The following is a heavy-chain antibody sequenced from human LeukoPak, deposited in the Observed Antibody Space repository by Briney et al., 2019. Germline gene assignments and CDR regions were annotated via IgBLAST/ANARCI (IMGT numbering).Heavy chain of an antibody. Sequence: VASVKVSCKASGYTFTGYYMHWVRQAPGQGLEWMGWINPNSGGTNYAQKFQGRVTMTRDTSISTAYMELSRLRSDDTAVYYCARARYDYVWGSYHFESIGYWGQGTLVTVSS. V-gene: IGHV1-2*02. J-gene: IGHJ4*02. CDR3: ARARYDYVWGSYHFESIGY. CDR2: INPNSGGT. D-gene: IGHD3-16*02. CDR1: GYTFTGYY.